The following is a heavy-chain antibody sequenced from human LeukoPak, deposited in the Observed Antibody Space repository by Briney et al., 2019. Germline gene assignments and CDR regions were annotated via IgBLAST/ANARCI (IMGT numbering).Heavy chain of an antibody. J-gene: IGHJ4*02. D-gene: IGHD6-19*01. V-gene: IGHV3-23*01. CDR1: GFTFTKCA. CDR3: AGDRNSDWYSPLDY. CDR2: ITATGDTA. Sequence: GGSLRLSCVASGFTFTKCAMSWIRQAPGKGLEWVAIITATGDTAYYADSVKGRLTISRDNSRNTVYMQMDSLRAEDTAIYYCAGDRNSDWYSPLDYWGQGSQVTVSP.